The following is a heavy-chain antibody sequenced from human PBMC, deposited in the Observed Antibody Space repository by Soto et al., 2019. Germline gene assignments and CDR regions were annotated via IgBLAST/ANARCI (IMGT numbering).Heavy chain of an antibody. CDR3: ARVRSAYYYYMDV. CDR1: GYTFTSYG. J-gene: IGHJ6*03. V-gene: IGHV1-18*01. CDR2: ISAYNGNT. Sequence: QVQLVQSGAEVKKPGTSVKVSCKASGYTFTSYGISWVRQAPGQGLEWMGWISAYNGNTNYAQKLQGRVTMTTDTSTSTDYMELRSLRSDYTALYYCARVRSAYYYYMDVWGKWTTVTVSS.